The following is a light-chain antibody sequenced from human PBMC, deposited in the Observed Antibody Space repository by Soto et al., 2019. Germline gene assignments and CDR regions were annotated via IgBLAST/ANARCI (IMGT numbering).Light chain of an antibody. CDR1: QIISSW. Sequence: DIQMTQSPYTLSASPGDGVTITCRASQIISSWLAWYQQKPGKAPHLLIYKATNLQSGVPSRFSGSGSGTDFSLTISSLQPEDSATYFCQQYNDFQYTFGPGTKLEI. CDR3: QQYNDFQYT. J-gene: IGKJ2*01. CDR2: KAT. V-gene: IGKV1-5*03.